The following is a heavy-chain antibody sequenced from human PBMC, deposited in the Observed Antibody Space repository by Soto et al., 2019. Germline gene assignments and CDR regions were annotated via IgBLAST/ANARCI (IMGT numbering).Heavy chain of an antibody. Sequence: SGRSLRLSCAASGFTFSSYGMHWVRQAPGKGLEWVAVISYDGSNKYYADSVKGRFTISRDNSKNTLYLQMNSLRAEDTAVYYCAKDGLISYYDILTGYNFDYWGQGNLVTVSS. CDR3: AKDGLISYYDILTGYNFDY. V-gene: IGHV3-30*18. J-gene: IGHJ4*02. D-gene: IGHD3-9*01. CDR2: ISYDGSNK. CDR1: GFTFSSYG.